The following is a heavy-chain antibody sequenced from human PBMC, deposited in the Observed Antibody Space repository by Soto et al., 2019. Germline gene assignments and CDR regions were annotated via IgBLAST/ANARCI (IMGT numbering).Heavy chain of an antibody. CDR2: VHISGHS. V-gene: IGHV4-4*02. Sequence: LSLTCTLSGGSVRAPDWWNWVRQSPDKGLEWIAEVHISGHSNYNPSLRSRVSVSIDSSKNQFYLNLNSVTAADTAIYYCARVRQGCSANNCYFDPWGQGTQVTVSS. CDR3: ARVRQGCSANNCYFDP. D-gene: IGHD1-1*01. CDR1: GGSVRAPDW. J-gene: IGHJ5*01.